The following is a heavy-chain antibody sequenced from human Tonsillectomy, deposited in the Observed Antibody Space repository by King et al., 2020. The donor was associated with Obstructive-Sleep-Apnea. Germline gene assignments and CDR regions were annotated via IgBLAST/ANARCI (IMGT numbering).Heavy chain of an antibody. CDR3: SRGSGYFYYYGMDV. CDR2: IRSEDYDGTA. D-gene: IGHD3-10*01. V-gene: IGHV3-49*03. J-gene: IGHJ6*02. Sequence: VQLVESGGGLVQPGRSLRLSCTGSGFTFGDYAMSWFRQAPGKGLEWIGFIRSEDYDGTAEYDASVKGRFTISRDDSKSIACLQMDSLNTEDTAVYYCSRGSGYFYYYGMDVWGPGTTVTVSS. CDR1: GFTFGDYA.